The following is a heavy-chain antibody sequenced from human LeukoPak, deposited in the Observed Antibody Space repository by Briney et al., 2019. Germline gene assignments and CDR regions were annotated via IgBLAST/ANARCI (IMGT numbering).Heavy chain of an antibody. CDR1: GYTFTGYY. Sequence: ASVKVSCKASGYTFTGYYMHWVRQAPGQGLEWMAGINPNSGGTNYAQTVQGRVTITRDTSNSTVYMELNRLRSDDTAVYYCASSRGSYHFDYWGQGTLVTVSS. J-gene: IGHJ4*02. CDR3: ASSRGSYHFDY. D-gene: IGHD1-26*01. V-gene: IGHV1-2*02. CDR2: INPNSGGT.